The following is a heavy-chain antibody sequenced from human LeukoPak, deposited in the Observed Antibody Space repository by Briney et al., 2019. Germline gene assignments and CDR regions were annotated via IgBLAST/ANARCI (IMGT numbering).Heavy chain of an antibody. CDR3: AGIHSSSWYRVGDWFDP. V-gene: IGHV4-59*01. CDR1: GGSISSYY. Sequence: SETLSLTCTVSGGSISSYYWSWIRQPPGKGLEWIGYIYYSGSTNYNPSLKSRVTTSVDTSKNQFSLKLSSVTAADTAVYYCAGIHSSSWYRVGDWFDPWGQGTLVTVSS. D-gene: IGHD6-13*01. J-gene: IGHJ5*02. CDR2: IYYSGST.